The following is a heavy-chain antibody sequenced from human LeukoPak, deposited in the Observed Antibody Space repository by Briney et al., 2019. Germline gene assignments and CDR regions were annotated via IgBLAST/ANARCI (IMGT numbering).Heavy chain of an antibody. CDR1: GFTFSTYG. Sequence: GGSLRLSCAASGFTFSTYGMSWVRQAPGKGLQWVSTIPSGGGTYYADSVKGRFTISRDNSKNTLYLQMNSLRAEDTAFYYCAINGGGDSGYGNFDYWGQGTLVTVSS. D-gene: IGHD5-12*01. CDR3: AINGGGDSGYGNFDY. CDR2: IPSGGGT. V-gene: IGHV3-23*01. J-gene: IGHJ4*02.